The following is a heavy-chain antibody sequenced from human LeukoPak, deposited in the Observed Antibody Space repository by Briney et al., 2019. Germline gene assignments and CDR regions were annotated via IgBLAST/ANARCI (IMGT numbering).Heavy chain of an antibody. CDR1: GFTFDDYA. Sequence: GGSLRLSCAASGFTFDDYAMHWVRQAPGKGLEWVSGISWNSGSIGYADSVKGRFTISRDNAKNSLYLQMNSLRAEDTAVYYCARGYDPDAFDIWGQGTMVTVSS. CDR3: ARGYDPDAFDI. V-gene: IGHV3-9*01. D-gene: IGHD5-18*01. J-gene: IGHJ3*02. CDR2: ISWNSGSI.